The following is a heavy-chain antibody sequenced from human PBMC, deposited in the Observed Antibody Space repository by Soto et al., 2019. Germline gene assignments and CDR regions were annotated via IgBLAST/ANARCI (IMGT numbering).Heavy chain of an antibody. CDR3: AKGGGGTGSLTPPIDF. CDR1: GFTFNSYA. V-gene: IGHV3-23*01. J-gene: IGHJ4*02. CDR2: ISGGGDTT. Sequence: EVQLLESGGGLVQPGGSLRLSCAASGFTFNSYAMSWVRQAPGKGLEWVSAISGGGDTTSYADSVKGRFTISRDGSKNTLYLQMNSLRAEDTALYYCAKGGGGTGSLTPPIDFWGQGTLVTVSS. D-gene: IGHD3-10*01.